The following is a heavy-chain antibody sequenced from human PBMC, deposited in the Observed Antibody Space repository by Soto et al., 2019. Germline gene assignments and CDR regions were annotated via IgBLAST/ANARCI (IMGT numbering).Heavy chain of an antibody. CDR3: ARLVYDSSGYRPG. CDR2: IYYSGST. Sequence: XXTLSLRFTVSGGSISSSSYYWGCIRQPPGKGLEWIGSIYYSGSTYYNPSLKSRVTISVDTSKNQFSLKLSSVTAADTAVYYCARLVYDSSGYRPGWGQGTLVTVSS. CDR1: GGSISSSSYY. J-gene: IGHJ4*02. V-gene: IGHV4-39*01. D-gene: IGHD3-22*01.